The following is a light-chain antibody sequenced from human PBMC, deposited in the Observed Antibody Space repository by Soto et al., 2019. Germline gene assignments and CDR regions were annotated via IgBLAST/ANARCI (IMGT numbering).Light chain of an antibody. J-gene: IGKJ5*01. CDR1: QDISNY. V-gene: IGKV1-33*01. CDR2: DVS. Sequence: DIQMTQSPSSLSASVGDRVTITCQASQDISNYLNWYQHKPGKAPKLLIYDVSNLETGVPSRFSGSGSGKDFSLTISSLQPEDFATYYCQQADSFPITFGKGTRLAIK. CDR3: QQADSFPIT.